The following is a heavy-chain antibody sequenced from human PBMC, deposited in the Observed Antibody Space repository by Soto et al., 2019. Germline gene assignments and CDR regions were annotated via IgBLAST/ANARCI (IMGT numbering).Heavy chain of an antibody. CDR2: IYYSGST. Sequence: SETLSLTCTVSGGSINTYYWSWFRQPPGKGLEWIGYIYYSGSTTYNPSLKSRVTISVDTSKNQFSLKLNPVTAADTAVYYCARLGGYYQAFDQWGQGSLVTVSS. CDR3: ARLGGYYQAFDQ. V-gene: IGHV4-59*08. J-gene: IGHJ4*02. CDR1: GGSINTYY. D-gene: IGHD3-22*01.